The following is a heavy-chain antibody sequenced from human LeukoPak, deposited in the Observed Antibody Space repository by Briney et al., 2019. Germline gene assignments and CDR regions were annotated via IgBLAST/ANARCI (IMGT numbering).Heavy chain of an antibody. CDR2: INPNSGGT. D-gene: IGHD4-17*01. V-gene: IGHV1-2*06. CDR3: ARDSYGDYFPYYYYGMDV. CDR1: GGTFSSYA. J-gene: IGHJ6*02. Sequence: ASVKVSCKASGGTFSSYAISWVRQAPGQRLEWMGRINPNSGGTNYAQKFQGRVTMTRDTSISTAYMKLSRLRSDDTAVYYCARDSYGDYFPYYYYGMDVWGQGTTVTVSS.